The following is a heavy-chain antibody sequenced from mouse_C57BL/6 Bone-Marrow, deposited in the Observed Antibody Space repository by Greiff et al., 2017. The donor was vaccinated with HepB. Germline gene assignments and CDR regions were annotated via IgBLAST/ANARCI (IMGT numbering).Heavy chain of an antibody. CDR1: GFTFSSYA. V-gene: IGHV5-9-1*02. J-gene: IGHJ3*01. CDR2: ISSGGDYI. CDR3: TRDNWAFFAY. Sequence: EVQGVESGEGLVKPGGSLKLSCAASGFTFSSYAMSWVRQTPEKRLEWVAYISSGGDYIYYADTVKGRFTISRDNARNTLYLQMSSLKSEDTAMYYCTRDNWAFFAYWGQGTLVTVSA. D-gene: IGHD4-1*01.